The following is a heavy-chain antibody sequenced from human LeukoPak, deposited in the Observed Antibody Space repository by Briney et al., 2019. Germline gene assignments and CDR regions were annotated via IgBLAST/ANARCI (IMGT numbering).Heavy chain of an antibody. Sequence: PGGSLRLSCAASGFTFSSYAMHWVRQAPGKGLEWVAVISYDGSNKYYADSVKGRFIISRENSKNTVYLQMNSLRTEDTALYYCAKGFHYMDVWGKGTTVTVSS. D-gene: IGHD2-21*01. CDR1: GFTFSSYA. CDR2: ISYDGSNK. CDR3: AKGFHYMDV. J-gene: IGHJ6*03. V-gene: IGHV3-30-3*01.